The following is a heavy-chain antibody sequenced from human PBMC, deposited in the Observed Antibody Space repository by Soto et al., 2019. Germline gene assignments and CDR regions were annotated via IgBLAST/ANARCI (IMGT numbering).Heavy chain of an antibody. Sequence: QVQLVQSGAAVKKPGSSVKVSCKASGGTFSSYAISWVRQAPGQGLEWMGGIIPIFGTANYAQKFQGRVTITADKSTSTAYMELSSLRSEDTAVYYCARPNPTHSSSAFSYGMDVWGQGTTVTVSS. CDR1: GGTFSSYA. CDR2: IIPIFGTA. CDR3: ARPNPTHSSSAFSYGMDV. D-gene: IGHD6-6*01. J-gene: IGHJ6*02. V-gene: IGHV1-69*06.